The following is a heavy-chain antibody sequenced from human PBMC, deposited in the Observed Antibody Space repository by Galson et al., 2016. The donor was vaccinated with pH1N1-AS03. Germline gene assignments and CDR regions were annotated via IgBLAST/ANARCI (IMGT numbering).Heavy chain of an antibody. Sequence: ALVKPTQTLTLTCTVTGFSLTPMREGVGWIRQPPGKALEWLALIYWNEDKRFSQSLKNRLTINKDTSKNELVLTMTNMDPADTGTYYCAHSRVAVEAAGAFDVGGQGTTVTVSS. CDR3: AHSRVAVEAAGAFDV. D-gene: IGHD6-19*01. J-gene: IGHJ3*01. CDR1: GFSLTPMREG. V-gene: IGHV2-5*01. CDR2: IYWNEDK.